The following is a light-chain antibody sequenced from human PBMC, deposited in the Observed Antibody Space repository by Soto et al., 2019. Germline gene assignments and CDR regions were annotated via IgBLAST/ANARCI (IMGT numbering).Light chain of an antibody. CDR1: QSISRY. CDR2: AAS. J-gene: IGKJ1*01. Sequence: DVQMTQSPSSLSASVGDRVTITCRASQSISRYLSWYQHKPGKAPKFLMYAASSFQSGVPSRFSVSGSVTEFTITISSLQPEDFAIYYCQQSYSTPWTFGQGTEVEFK. V-gene: IGKV1-39*01. CDR3: QQSYSTPWT.